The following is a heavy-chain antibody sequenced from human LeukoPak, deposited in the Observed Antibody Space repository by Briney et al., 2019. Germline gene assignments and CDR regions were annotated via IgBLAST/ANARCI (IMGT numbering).Heavy chain of an antibody. D-gene: IGHD4-17*01. J-gene: IGHJ5*02. CDR3: ARPSTVTKEPNWFDP. CDR2: IYYSGST. Sequence: SQTLSLTCTVSGGSISSGDYYWSWIRQPPGKGLEWIGYIYYSGSTYYNPSLKSRVTISVDTSKNQFSLKLSSVTAADTAVYYCARPSTVTKEPNWFDPWGQGTLVTVSS. V-gene: IGHV4-30-4*01. CDR1: GGSISSGDYY.